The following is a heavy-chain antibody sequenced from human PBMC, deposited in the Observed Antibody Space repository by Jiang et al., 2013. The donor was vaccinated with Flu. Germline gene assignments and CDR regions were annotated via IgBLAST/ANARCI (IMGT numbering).Heavy chain of an antibody. Sequence: KGRFTISRDNSKNTLYLQMNSLRGEDTAVYFCATPTPSGYYDWGQGTLVTVVL. J-gene: IGHJ4*02. D-gene: IGHD3-22*01. V-gene: IGHV3-30*08. CDR3: ATPTPSGYYD.